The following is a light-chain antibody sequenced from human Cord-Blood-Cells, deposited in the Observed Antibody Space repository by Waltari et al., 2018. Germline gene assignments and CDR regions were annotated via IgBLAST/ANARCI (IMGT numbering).Light chain of an antibody. CDR1: QSLLHSNGYNY. CDR3: MQALQTPFT. J-gene: IGKJ3*01. V-gene: IGKV2-28*01. Sequence: SLPFPPFEPASISCRSSQSLLHSNGYNYLDWYLQKPGQSPQLLIYLGSNRASGVPDRFSGSGSGTDFTLKISRVEAEDVGVYYCMQALQTPFTFGPGTKVDIK. CDR2: LGS.